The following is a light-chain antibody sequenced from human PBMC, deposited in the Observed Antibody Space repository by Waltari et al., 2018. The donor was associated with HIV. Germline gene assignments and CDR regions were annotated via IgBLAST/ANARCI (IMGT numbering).Light chain of an antibody. J-gene: IGLJ1*01. V-gene: IGLV2-14*01. Sequence: QSALTQPASVSGSPVQSITISCTGTSSDVGGYDYVSWYQQHPDRAPKLMIYEVSNRPSGVSNRFSGSKSGNTASLTISGLQAEDEADYYCTSYTSSSPCVFGTGTKVTVL. CDR1: SSDVGGYDY. CDR2: EVS. CDR3: TSYTSSSPCV.